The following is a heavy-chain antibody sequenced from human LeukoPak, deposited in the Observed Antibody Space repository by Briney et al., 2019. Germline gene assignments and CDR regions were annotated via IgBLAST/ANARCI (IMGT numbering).Heavy chain of an antibody. J-gene: IGHJ6*02. CDR1: GYTFTSYG. V-gene: IGHV1-18*01. CDR2: ISAYNGNT. D-gene: IGHD2-8*01. CDR3: ARDRPRLGYCTNGVCFAKRDYYYGMDV. Sequence: ASVKVSCKASGYTFTSYGTSWVRQAPGQGLEWMAWISAYNGNTNYAQKLQGRVTMTTDTSTSTAYMELRSLRSDDTAVYYCARDRPRLGYCTNGVCFAKRDYYYGMDVWGQGTTVTVSS.